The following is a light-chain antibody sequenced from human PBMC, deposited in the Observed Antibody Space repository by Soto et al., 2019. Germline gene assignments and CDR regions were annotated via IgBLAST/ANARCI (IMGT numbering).Light chain of an antibody. CDR3: QQYHIYWT. CDR2: KAS. Sequence: DIQMTQSPSTLSAAVGDRVTITCRASQSISSWLAWYQQKPGKAPKVLIYKASSLERGVPSRFSGSGSGTEFTLTISSLQPDDFATYYCQQYHIYWTFGQGT. V-gene: IGKV1-5*03. J-gene: IGKJ1*01. CDR1: QSISSW.